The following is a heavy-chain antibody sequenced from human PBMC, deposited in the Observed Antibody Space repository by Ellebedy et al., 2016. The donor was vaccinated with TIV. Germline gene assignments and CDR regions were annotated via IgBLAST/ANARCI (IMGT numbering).Heavy chain of an antibody. CDR3: AKTLQGQWRFDY. D-gene: IGHD6-19*01. Sequence: GESLKISCAASGFTFSSYAMSWVRQAPGKGLEWVSGISGGGGSTYYADSVKGRFTISRDNSKNTLYLQMNSLRAEDTAVYYCAKTLQGQWRFDYWGQGTLVTVSS. CDR2: ISGGGGST. V-gene: IGHV3-23*01. J-gene: IGHJ4*02. CDR1: GFTFSSYA.